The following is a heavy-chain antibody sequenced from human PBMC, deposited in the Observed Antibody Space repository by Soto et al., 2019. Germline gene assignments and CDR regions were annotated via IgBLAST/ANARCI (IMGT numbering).Heavy chain of an antibody. D-gene: IGHD6-19*01. V-gene: IGHV3-21*01. CDR1: GFTFSSYS. CDR3: ARDGGQWLGSGFDY. Sequence: EVQLVESGGGLVKPGGPLRLSCAASGFTFSSYSMNWVRQAPGKGLEWVSSISSSSSYIYYADSVKGRFTISRDNAKNSLYLQMNSLRAEDTAVYYCARDGGQWLGSGFDYWGQGTLVTVSS. CDR2: ISSSSSYI. J-gene: IGHJ4*02.